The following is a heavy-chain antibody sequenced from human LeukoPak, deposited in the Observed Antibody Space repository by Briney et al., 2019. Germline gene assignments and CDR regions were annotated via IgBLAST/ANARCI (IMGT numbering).Heavy chain of an antibody. CDR3: ARDGDPYSAYKNWFDP. V-gene: IGHV3-74*01. J-gene: IGHJ5*02. CDR1: GFSFSSYW. D-gene: IGHD5-12*01. CDR2: ITTDGSGT. Sequence: GGSLRLSCAASGFSFSSYWMHWVRQAPGKGLAWVSHITTDGSGTSYADSVKGRFTISRDNAKKTLYLQMNSLRAEDTAVYYCARDGDPYSAYKNWFDPWGQGTLVTVSS.